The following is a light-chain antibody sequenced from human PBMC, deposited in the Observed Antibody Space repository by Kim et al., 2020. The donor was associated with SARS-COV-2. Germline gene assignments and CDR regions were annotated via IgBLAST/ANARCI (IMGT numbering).Light chain of an antibody. CDR3: QQYNNWTRT. V-gene: IGKV3-15*01. CDR2: GAS. Sequence: EIVMTQSPATLSVSPGEGATLSCRASQNISSNLAWYHQKPGQGPRLLIYGASTRATGISARFSGSGSGTEFTLTISSLQSEDFAVYYCQQYNNWTRTFGQGTKVDIK. J-gene: IGKJ1*01. CDR1: QNISSN.